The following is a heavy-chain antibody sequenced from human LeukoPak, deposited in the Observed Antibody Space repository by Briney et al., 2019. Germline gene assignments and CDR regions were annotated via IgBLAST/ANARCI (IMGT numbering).Heavy chain of an antibody. V-gene: IGHV3-7*03. CDR1: GFISSNYW. CDR2: IKEDGSAR. CDR3: ARDPRDDHNSLDY. D-gene: IGHD5-24*01. J-gene: IGHJ4*02. Sequence: PGGSLRLSCAASGFISSNYWMSWVRQSPEKGLEWVANIKEDGSARYYVDSVKGRFTISRDNPKNSLYLQMGSLRADDTAMYYCARDPRDDHNSLDYWGQGTQVTVSS.